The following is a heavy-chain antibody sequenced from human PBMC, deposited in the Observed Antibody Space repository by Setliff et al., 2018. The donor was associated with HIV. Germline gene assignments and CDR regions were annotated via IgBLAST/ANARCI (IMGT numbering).Heavy chain of an antibody. V-gene: IGHV4-39*07. CDR3: ASGGYSYGPGWFES. Sequence: PSETLSLTCSVSGAFTTSSLYSWGWFRQSPGKGLEWIGTIFYSGTTTYNPSLKSRITISVDTSKKEFSQNLSSLTAADTAVFYCASGGYSYGPGWFESWAQGAVVTVSS. J-gene: IGHJ5*01. CDR2: IFYSGTT. D-gene: IGHD5-18*01. CDR1: GAFTTSSLYS.